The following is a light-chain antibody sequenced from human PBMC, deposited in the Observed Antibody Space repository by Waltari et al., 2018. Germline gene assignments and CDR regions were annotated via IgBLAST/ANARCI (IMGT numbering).Light chain of an antibody. CDR3: ATWDDSLSAWV. J-gene: IGLJ3*02. CDR1: RHNIGSTY. CDR2: RNN. V-gene: IGLV1-47*01. Sequence: QSVLTQPPSASGTPRQSVTFSCSRRRHNIGSTYLYWYQHLPGTAPRLLIYRNNQRPAGVPDRFSGSKSGTSASLAISGLRSEDEADYYCATWDDSLSAWVFGGGTKLTVL.